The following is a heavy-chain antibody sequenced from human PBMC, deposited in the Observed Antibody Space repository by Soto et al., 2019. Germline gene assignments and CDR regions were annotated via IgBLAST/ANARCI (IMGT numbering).Heavy chain of an antibody. CDR3: ARAPGILKWLQLGFDY. CDR2: INHSGST. CDR1: GGSFSGYY. D-gene: IGHD5-12*01. Sequence: PSETLSLTCAVYGGSFSGYYWSWIRQPPGKGLEWIGEINHSGSTNYNPSLKSRVTISVDTSKNQFSLKLSSVTAADTAVYYRARAPGILKWLQLGFDYWGQGTLVNVSS. V-gene: IGHV4-34*01. J-gene: IGHJ4*02.